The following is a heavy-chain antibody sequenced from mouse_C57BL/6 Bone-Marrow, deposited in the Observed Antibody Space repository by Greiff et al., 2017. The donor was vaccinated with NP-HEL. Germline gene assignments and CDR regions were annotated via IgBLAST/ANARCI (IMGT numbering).Heavy chain of an antibody. CDR3: AREENEYDGDWDFDV. CDR2: ISNGGGST. D-gene: IGHD2-4*01. J-gene: IGHJ1*03. V-gene: IGHV5-12*01. CDR1: GFTFSDYY. Sequence: EVNLVESGGGLVQPGGSLKLSCAASGFTFSDYYMYWVRQTPEKRLEWVAYISNGGGSTYYPDTVKGRFTISRDNAKNTLYLQMSRLTSEDTAMYYCAREENEYDGDWDFDVWGTGTTVTVSS.